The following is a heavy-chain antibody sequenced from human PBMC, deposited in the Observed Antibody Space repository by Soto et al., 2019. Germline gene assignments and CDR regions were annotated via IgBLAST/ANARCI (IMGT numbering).Heavy chain of an antibody. V-gene: IGHV3-23*01. J-gene: IGHJ4*02. CDR3: AKESTITSRGSFDY. CDR1: GFTFNNYA. Sequence: EVQLLESGGGLLQPGGSLRLSCAASGFTFNNYAMNWVRQAPGKGLEWVSGITGGGTTTFYADSVKGRFSISRDNSDNALYLQLNDLRAGDTALYYCAKESTITSRGSFDYWGRGTLVTVSS. D-gene: IGHD6-19*01. CDR2: ITGGGTTT.